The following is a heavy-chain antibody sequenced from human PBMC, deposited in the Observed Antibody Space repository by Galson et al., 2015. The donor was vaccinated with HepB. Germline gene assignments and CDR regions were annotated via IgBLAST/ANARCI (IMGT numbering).Heavy chain of an antibody. CDR2: IEQDGSEK. CDR3: ARTPKYRFLRHMDG. V-gene: IGHV3-7*03. CDR1: GFTFSSYW. D-gene: IGHD5-12*01. Sequence: SLRLSCAASGFTFSSYWMSWVRQAPGKGLEWVANIEQDGSEKYYVDSVKGRFPISRDNAKNSLYLQMNSLRADDTAVYYCARTPKYRFLRHMDGWGQGTTVTVS. J-gene: IGHJ6*02.